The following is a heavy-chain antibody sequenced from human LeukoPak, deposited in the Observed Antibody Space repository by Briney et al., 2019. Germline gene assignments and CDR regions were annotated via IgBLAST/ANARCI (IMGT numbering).Heavy chain of an antibody. CDR2: IYYSGST. J-gene: IGHJ4*02. CDR1: GGSISSYY. V-gene: IGHV4-59*01. Sequence: SETLSLTCTVSGGSISSYYWSWIRQPPGKGLEWLGYIYYSGSTNYNPSLKSRVTISVDTSKNQFSLKLSSVTAADTAVYYCARVAFGCSGGSCYFGFDYWGQGTLVTVSS. CDR3: ARVAFGCSGGSCYFGFDY. D-gene: IGHD2-15*01.